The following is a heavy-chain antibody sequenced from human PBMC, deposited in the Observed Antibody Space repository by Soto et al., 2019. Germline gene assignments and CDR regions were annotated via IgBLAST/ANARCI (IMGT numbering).Heavy chain of an antibody. CDR3: ARRYGSAFDI. V-gene: IGHV4-59*01. D-gene: IGHD4-17*01. J-gene: IGHJ3*02. CDR1: GGSISSYY. Sequence: QVQLQESGPGLVKPSETLSLTCTVSGGSISSYYWRWIRQPPGKGLEWIGYIFYSGSTNYNPSLKSRVTISVDTSKNQFSLKLSSVTAADTAVYYCARRYGSAFDIWGHGTMVTVSS. CDR2: IFYSGST.